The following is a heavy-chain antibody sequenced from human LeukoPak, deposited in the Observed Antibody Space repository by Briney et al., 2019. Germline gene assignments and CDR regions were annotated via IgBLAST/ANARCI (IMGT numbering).Heavy chain of an antibody. CDR3: ARDHQVKDV. V-gene: IGHV1-2*02. CDR2: INPNTGAS. J-gene: IGHJ6*02. Sequence: ASVKVSCKASGYTFTNYGISWVRQAPGQGLEWMGWINPNTGASNFAQKFQGRATMTRDTSISTAYMELSRLKSDDTAVYYCARDHQVKDVWGQGTTVTVSS. CDR1: GYTFTNYG.